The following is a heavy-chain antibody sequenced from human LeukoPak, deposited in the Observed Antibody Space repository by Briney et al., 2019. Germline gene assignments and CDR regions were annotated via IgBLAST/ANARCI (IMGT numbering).Heavy chain of an antibody. CDR1: GFTYISYG. CDR2: ISGSGNSA. CDR3: ARSYYHDSSGRFDS. J-gene: IGHJ4*02. Sequence: GGSLRLSCAASGFTYISYGMAWVRQAPGKGLEWVSTISGSGNSAYYGDSVQGRFTISRDNSRNTVYLQMSSLRAEDTAVYYCARSYYHDSSGRFDSWGQGTLVTVSS. V-gene: IGHV3-23*01. D-gene: IGHD3-22*01.